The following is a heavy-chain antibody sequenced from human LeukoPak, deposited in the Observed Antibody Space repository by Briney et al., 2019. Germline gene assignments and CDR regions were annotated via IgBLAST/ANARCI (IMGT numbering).Heavy chain of an antibody. J-gene: IGHJ4*02. V-gene: IGHV1-69*13. CDR2: IIPIFGTA. Sequence: VKVSCNASGGTFSSYAISWVRQAPGQGLEWMGGIIPIFGTANYAQKFQGRVTITADESTSTAYMELSSLRSEDTAVYYCARLSGGPGTTHYFDYWGQGTLVTVSS. CDR3: ARLSGGPGTTHYFDY. CDR1: GGTFSSYA. D-gene: IGHD4-17*01.